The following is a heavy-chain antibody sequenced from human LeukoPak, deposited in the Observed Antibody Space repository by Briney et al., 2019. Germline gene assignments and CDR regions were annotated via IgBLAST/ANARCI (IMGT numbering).Heavy chain of an antibody. J-gene: IGHJ4*02. Sequence: PGGSLRLSCAASGFTFSSYAMSWVRQAPGKGLEWVSAISGSGGSTYYADSVRGRFTISRDNSKNTLYLQMNSLRAEDTAVYYCAKDRWDILTGYYNYWGQGTLVTVSS. V-gene: IGHV3-23*01. CDR2: ISGSGGST. D-gene: IGHD3-9*01. CDR3: AKDRWDILTGYYNY. CDR1: GFTFSSYA.